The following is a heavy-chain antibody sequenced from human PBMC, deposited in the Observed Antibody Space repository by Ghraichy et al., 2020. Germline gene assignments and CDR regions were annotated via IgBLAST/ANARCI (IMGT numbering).Heavy chain of an antibody. J-gene: IGHJ4*02. CDR1: GFTFSSYA. CDR3: AKAQYYYDSSDYPRVGY. D-gene: IGHD3-22*01. CDR2: IRGSGGST. Sequence: GGSLRLSCAASGFTFSSYAMSWVRQAPGKGLEWVSAIRGSGGSTYYADSVKGRFTISRDNSKNTLYLQMNSLRAEDTAVYYCAKAQYYYDSSDYPRVGYWGQGSLVTVSS. V-gene: IGHV3-23*01.